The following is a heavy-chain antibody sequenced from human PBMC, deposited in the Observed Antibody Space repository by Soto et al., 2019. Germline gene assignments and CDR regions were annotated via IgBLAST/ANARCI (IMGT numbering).Heavy chain of an antibody. CDR2: FDPEDGET. J-gene: IGHJ6*02. CDR3: ATEQGLVAAAAQLGGYYYYYGMDV. D-gene: IGHD6-13*01. Sequence: TSVKVCCKVSGVTHDELSMRWVHQSPEKGHEWMGGFDPEDGETIYAQKFQGRVTMTEDTSTDTAYMELSSLRSEDTAVYYCATEQGLVAAAAQLGGYYYYYGMDVWGQGTTVTVSS. CDR1: GVTHDELS. V-gene: IGHV1-24*01.